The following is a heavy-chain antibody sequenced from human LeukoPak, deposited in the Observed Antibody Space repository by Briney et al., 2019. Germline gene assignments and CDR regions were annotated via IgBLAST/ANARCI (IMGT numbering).Heavy chain of an antibody. CDR1: GGSISSYY. J-gene: IGHJ5*02. V-gene: IGHV4-59*01. D-gene: IGHD6-13*01. CDR3: ARDRPIAAAHPWRWFDP. CDR2: ICYSGST. Sequence: PSETLSLTCTVSGGSISSYYWSWIRQPPGKGLEWIGYICYSGSTNYNPSLKSRVTISVDTSKNQFSLKLSSVTAADTAVYYCARDRPIAAAHPWRWFDPWGQGSQVTVSP.